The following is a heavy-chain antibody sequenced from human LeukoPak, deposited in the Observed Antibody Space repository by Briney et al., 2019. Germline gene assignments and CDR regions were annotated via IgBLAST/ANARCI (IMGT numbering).Heavy chain of an antibody. CDR1: GGSISSYY. J-gene: IGHJ4*02. D-gene: IGHD2/OR15-2a*01. Sequence: SETLSLTCIVSGGSISSYYWSWIRQPPGKGLEWIGFIYSSGSTDYNPSLKSRVTISVDTSKNQFSLKLTSVTAADTAVYYCARDSATLDYWGQGTLVTVSS. CDR2: IYSSGST. V-gene: IGHV4-59*01. CDR3: ARDSATLDY.